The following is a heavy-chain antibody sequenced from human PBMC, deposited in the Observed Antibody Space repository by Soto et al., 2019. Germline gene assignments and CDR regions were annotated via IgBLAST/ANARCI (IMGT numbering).Heavy chain of an antibody. CDR3: ARAAYYDILTGSRGFYYYYYYGMDV. CDR2: IYYSGST. Sequence: SETLSLTCTVSGGSISSGDYYWSWIRQPPGKGLEWIGYIYYSGSTYYNPSLKSRVTISVDTSKSQFSLKLSSVTAADTAVYYCARAAYYDILTGSRGFYYYYYYGMDVWGQGTTVTVSS. J-gene: IGHJ6*02. V-gene: IGHV4-30-4*01. D-gene: IGHD3-9*01. CDR1: GGSISSGDYY.